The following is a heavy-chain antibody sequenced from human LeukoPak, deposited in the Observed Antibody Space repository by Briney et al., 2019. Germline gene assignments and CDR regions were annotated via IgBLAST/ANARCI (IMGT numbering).Heavy chain of an antibody. V-gene: IGHV4-34*01. CDR2: INHSGST. CDR1: GGSFSGYY. Sequence: SETLSLTCAVYGGSFSGYYWSWIRQPPGKGLEWIGEINHSGSTNYNPSLKSRVTISVDTSKNQFSLKLSSVTAADTAEYYCARRRSYYGSGTFDPWGQGTLVTVSS. CDR3: ARRRSYYGSGTFDP. D-gene: IGHD3-10*01. J-gene: IGHJ5*02.